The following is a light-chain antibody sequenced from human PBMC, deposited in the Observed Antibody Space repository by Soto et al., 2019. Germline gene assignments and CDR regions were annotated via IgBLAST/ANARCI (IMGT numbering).Light chain of an antibody. Sequence: QSALTQPPSASGSPGQSVTISCSGTGSDIGAYNFVSWYQQDPGKAPKLIIYEVNKRPSGVPGRFSGSKSGNTASLTVSGLQTKDEGDYYCSSFSGNNNLIFGGGTKLTVL. V-gene: IGLV2-8*01. J-gene: IGLJ2*01. CDR1: GSDIGAYNF. CDR3: SSFSGNNNLI. CDR2: EVN.